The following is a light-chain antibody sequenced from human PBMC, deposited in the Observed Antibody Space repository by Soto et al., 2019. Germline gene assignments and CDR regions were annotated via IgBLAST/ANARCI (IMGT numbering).Light chain of an antibody. Sequence: ELVLTQSPGTLSLSPGERASLSCRASQSVSNNYLAWYQQKPGQSPKLLIFGSSDRAPGIPDRFSGSGSGTDFTLTISTLEPQDFAVYYCQQYGSSPPYTFGQGTKLEIK. V-gene: IGKV3-20*01. CDR3: QQYGSSPPYT. CDR2: GSS. CDR1: QSVSNNY. J-gene: IGKJ2*01.